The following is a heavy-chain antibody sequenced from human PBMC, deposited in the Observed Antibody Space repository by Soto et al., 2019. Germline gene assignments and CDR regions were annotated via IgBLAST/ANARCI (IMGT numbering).Heavy chain of an antibody. V-gene: IGHV3-30*18. J-gene: IGHJ3*02. CDR1: GFTFSHYG. CDR3: AKLPWGFNYYDRSKYRATDNDAFDI. Sequence: QMQLVESGGGVVQPGTSLRVSCAASGFTFSHYGIHWVRQAPGKGLEWVAVISYDGGIKLYADSVRDRFAISRDNSKDTLYLQMNTLGPDDTAVYYCAKLPWGFNYYDRSKYRATDNDAFDIWGQGTMVTVSS. CDR2: ISYDGGIK. D-gene: IGHD3-22*01.